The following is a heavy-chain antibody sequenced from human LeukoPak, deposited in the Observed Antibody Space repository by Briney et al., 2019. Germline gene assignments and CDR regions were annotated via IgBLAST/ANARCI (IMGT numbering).Heavy chain of an antibody. D-gene: IGHD3-16*01. V-gene: IGHV1-2*02. CDR3: ATQRGSYLWGTDFDY. J-gene: IGHJ4*02. CDR1: GYTLTGYN. Sequence: ASLKSSCKAPGYTLTGYNMHWVRQTPGRGLERMGWINPHSGDTKCAREFQGRVTMARDTSISTAYMGLSRLRSDDTAVYYCATQRGSYLWGTDFDYWGQGTLVTVSS. CDR2: INPHSGDT.